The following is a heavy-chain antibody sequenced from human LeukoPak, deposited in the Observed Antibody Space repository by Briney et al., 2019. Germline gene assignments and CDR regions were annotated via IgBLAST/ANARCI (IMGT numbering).Heavy chain of an antibody. D-gene: IGHD5-12*01. CDR1: GFTFSSYS. CDR2: ISSSSSTI. CDR3: ARAPIVATIRGGNWFDP. J-gene: IGHJ5*02. V-gene: IGHV3-48*01. Sequence: GGSLRLSCAASGFTFSSYSMNWVRQAPGKGLEWVSYISSSSSTIYYADSVKGRFTISRDNAKNSLYLQMNSLRAEDTAVYYCARAPIVATIRGGNWFDPWGQGTLVTVSS.